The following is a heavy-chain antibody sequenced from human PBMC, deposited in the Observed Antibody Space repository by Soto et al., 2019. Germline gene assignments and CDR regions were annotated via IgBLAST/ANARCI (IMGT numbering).Heavy chain of an antibody. J-gene: IGHJ4*02. Sequence: GGSLRLSCAASGFTFSNYWMHWVRQAPGKGLVWVSRINSDGITTTYADFVKGRFTICRDNAKNTLYLQMNSLRAEDTAVYYCAKIRVGGSSGWHHFDSWGQGTPVTVSS. CDR1: GFTFSNYW. CDR2: INSDGITT. V-gene: IGHV3-74*01. D-gene: IGHD1-26*01. CDR3: AKIRVGGSSGWHHFDS.